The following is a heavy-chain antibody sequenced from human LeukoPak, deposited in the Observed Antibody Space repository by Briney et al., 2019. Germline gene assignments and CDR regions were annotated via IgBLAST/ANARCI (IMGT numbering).Heavy chain of an antibody. Sequence: GGSLRLSCAASGFTFSSYSMNWVRQAPGEGLVWVSRIRSDGSDTRYAESVKGRFTISRDNAKNTLYLQMNSLRAEDTAVYYCARDWFHAIDYWGQGTLVTVSS. CDR1: GFTFSSYS. V-gene: IGHV3-74*01. CDR3: ARDWFHAIDY. CDR2: IRSDGSDT. D-gene: IGHD2/OR15-2a*01. J-gene: IGHJ4*02.